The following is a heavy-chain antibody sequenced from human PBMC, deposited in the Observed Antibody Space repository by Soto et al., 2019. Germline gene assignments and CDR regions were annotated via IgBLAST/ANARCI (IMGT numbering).Heavy chain of an antibody. CDR3: XXXXXXXXXXWY. CDR2: ISAYNGNT. J-gene: IGHJ4*02. V-gene: IGHV1-18*01. CDR1: GYTFTSYG. Sequence: QVQLVQSGAEVKKPGASVKVSCKASGYTFTSYGISWVRQAPGQGLEWMGWISAYNGNTNYAQKVQGRVTMTTDTXXXXXXXXXXXXXXXXXXXXXXXXXXXXXXXXWYWGQGTLVTVSS.